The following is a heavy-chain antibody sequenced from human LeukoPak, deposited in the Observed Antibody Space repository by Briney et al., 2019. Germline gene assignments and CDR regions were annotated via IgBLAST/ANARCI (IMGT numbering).Heavy chain of an antibody. D-gene: IGHD3-10*01. CDR3: TTMVRGVISDY. CDR2: ISSGGSTI. V-gene: IGHV3-48*03. CDR1: GFTFSSFE. J-gene: IGHJ4*02. Sequence: GGSLRLSCAASGFTFSSFEMKWVRQAPGKGLEWVSYISSGGSTIYYADSVKGRFTISRDNAKNSLYLQMNSLRAEDTAVYYCTTMVRGVISDYWGQGTLVTVSS.